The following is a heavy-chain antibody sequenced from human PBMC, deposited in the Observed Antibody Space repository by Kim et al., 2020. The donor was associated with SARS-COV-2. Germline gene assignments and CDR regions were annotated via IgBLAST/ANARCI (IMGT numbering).Heavy chain of an antibody. CDR1: GFTFSSYS. D-gene: IGHD3-10*01. Sequence: GGSLRLSCAASGFTFSSYSMNWVRQAPGKGLEWVSSISSSSSYIYYADSVKGRFTISRDNAKNSLYLQMNSLRAEDTAWYYCARAGYYGSGSYSLKRGYYFDYWGQGTLVTVSS. CDR2: ISSSSSYI. V-gene: IGHV3-21*01. J-gene: IGHJ4*02. CDR3: ARAGYYGSGSYSLKRGYYFDY.